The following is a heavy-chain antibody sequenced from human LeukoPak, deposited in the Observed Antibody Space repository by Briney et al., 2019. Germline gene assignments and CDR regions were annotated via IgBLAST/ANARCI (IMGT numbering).Heavy chain of an antibody. V-gene: IGHV4-59*01. CDR3: ARVPMVRGVINNHDAFDI. Sequence: SETLSLTCTVSGVSISSYYWSWIRQPPGKGLEWIGYIYYSGSTNYNPSLKSRVTISVDTSKNPFSLKLSSVTAADTAVYYCARVPMVRGVINNHDAFDIWGQGTMVTVSS. J-gene: IGHJ3*02. CDR2: IYYSGST. D-gene: IGHD3-10*01. CDR1: GVSISSYY.